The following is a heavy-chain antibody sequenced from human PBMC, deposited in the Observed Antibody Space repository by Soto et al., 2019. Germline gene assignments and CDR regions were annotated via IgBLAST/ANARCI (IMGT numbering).Heavy chain of an antibody. CDR2: INAGNGNT. J-gene: IGHJ6*02. CDR3: ARGTVAGPPSYYYYGMDV. Sequence: QVQLVQSGAEVKKPGASVKVSCKASGYTFTSYAMHWVRQAPGQRLEWIGWINAGNGNTKYSQKFQGRVTITRDTSASTAYMELSSLRSEDTAVYYCARGTVAGPPSYYYYGMDVWGQGTTVTVSS. D-gene: IGHD6-19*01. V-gene: IGHV1-3*01. CDR1: GYTFTSYA.